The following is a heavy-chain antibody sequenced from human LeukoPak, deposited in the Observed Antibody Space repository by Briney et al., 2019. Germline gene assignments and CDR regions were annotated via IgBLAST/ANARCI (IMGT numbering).Heavy chain of an antibody. CDR2: INHSGST. Sequence: SETLSLTCAVYGGSFSGYYWSWIRQPPGKGLEWIGEINHSGSTNYNPSLKSRVTISVDKSKNQFSLKLSSVTAADTAVYYCARVGYYDSSGYYGGHFDYWGQGTLVTVSS. D-gene: IGHD3-22*01. CDR3: ARVGYYDSSGYYGGHFDY. V-gene: IGHV4-34*01. CDR1: GGSFSGYY. J-gene: IGHJ4*02.